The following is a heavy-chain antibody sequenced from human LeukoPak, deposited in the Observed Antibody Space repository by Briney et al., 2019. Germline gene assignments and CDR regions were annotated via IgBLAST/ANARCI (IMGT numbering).Heavy chain of an antibody. CDR3: ARDLGYGDYDY. V-gene: IGHV4-31*03. CDR1: GGSITTSSYY. J-gene: IGHJ4*02. CDR2: IYYSGST. D-gene: IGHD4-17*01. Sequence: PSETLSLTCTVSGGSITTSSYYWGWIRQHPGKGLEWIGYIYYSGSTYYNPSLKSRVTISVNTSKNQFSLKLSSVTAADTAVYYCARDLGYGDYDYWGQGTLVTVSS.